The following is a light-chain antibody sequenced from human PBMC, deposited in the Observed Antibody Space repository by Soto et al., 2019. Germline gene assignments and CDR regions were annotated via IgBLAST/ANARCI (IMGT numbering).Light chain of an antibody. CDR3: QQYNNWPPWT. V-gene: IGKV3-15*01. CDR2: GAS. CDR1: QSVSSN. J-gene: IGKJ1*01. Sequence: EIVMTQSPATLSVSPGERATLSCRASQSVSSNLAWYQQKPGQAPRLIIYGASTRATGIPARFSGSGSGTEFTLNISSLQSEDFAVYYCQQYNNWPPWTCGQGTKVEIK.